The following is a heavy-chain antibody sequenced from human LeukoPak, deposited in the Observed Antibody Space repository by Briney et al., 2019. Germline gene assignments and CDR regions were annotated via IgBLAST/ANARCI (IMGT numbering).Heavy chain of an antibody. CDR2: ISAYNGNT. Sequence: VASVKVSCKASGYTFTSYGISWVRQAPGQGLEWMGWISAYNGNTNYAQKLQGRVTMTTDTSTSTAYMELRSLRSDDTAVYYCARWYSSSWYEAFDYWGQGTLVTVSS. CDR1: GYTFTSYG. J-gene: IGHJ4*02. D-gene: IGHD6-13*01. V-gene: IGHV1-18*01. CDR3: ARWYSSSWYEAFDY.